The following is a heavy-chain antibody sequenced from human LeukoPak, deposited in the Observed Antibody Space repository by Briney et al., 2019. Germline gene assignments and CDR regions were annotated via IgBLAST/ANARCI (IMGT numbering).Heavy chain of an antibody. CDR2: FDPEDGET. CDR3: ATGLDYYGSGSQPFG. V-gene: IGHV1-24*01. J-gene: IGHJ4*02. Sequence: GASVKVSCKVSGYTLTELSMHWVRQAPGKGLEWMGGFDPEDGETIYAQKFQGRVTMTEDTSTDTAYMELSSLRSEDTAVYYCATGLDYYGSGSQPFGWGQGTLVTVSS. CDR1: GYTLTELS. D-gene: IGHD3-10*01.